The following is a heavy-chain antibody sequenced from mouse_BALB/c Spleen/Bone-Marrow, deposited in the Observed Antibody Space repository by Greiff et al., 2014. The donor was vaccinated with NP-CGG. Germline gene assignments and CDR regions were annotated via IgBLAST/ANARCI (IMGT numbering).Heavy chain of an antibody. Sequence: VQLQQSGPELVRPGVSVKISCRGSGYTFTDYAMHWVKQSHAKSLEWIGVISTYSGNTNYNQKFKGKATMTVDKSSSTAYMELARLTSEDPAIYYCARSEYGNSYAMDYWGQGTSVTVSS. CDR1: GYTFTDYA. CDR3: ARSEYGNSYAMDY. J-gene: IGHJ4*01. D-gene: IGHD2-10*02. V-gene: IGHV1-67*01. CDR2: ISTYSGNT.